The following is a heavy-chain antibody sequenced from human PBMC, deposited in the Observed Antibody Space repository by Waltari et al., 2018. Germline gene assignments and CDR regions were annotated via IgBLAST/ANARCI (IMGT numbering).Heavy chain of an antibody. Sequence: EVQLVESGGGLVQPGGSLRLSCAASGFTFSSYWMSWVRQAPGKGLEWVANIKQDGSEKYYVDSVKGRFTISRDNAKNSLYLQMNSLRAEDTAVYYCARRHNMIVVVPGAFDIWGQGTMVTVSS. D-gene: IGHD3-22*01. CDR3: ARRHNMIVVVPGAFDI. CDR2: IKQDGSEK. V-gene: IGHV3-7*01. CDR1: GFTFSSYW. J-gene: IGHJ3*02.